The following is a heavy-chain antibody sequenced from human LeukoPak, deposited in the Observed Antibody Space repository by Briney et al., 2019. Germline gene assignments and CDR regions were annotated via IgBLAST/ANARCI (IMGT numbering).Heavy chain of an antibody. J-gene: IGHJ4*02. CDR3: ARGHYHSSGYYSPIDY. CDR1: GFTFFTYA. V-gene: IGHV3-30-3*01. Sequence: GGSLRLSCAASGFTFFTYAMHWVRQAPGKGLEWVAVISYDGSNKYYPDSVKGRFTISRDNSKNTLYLQMNSLRAEDTAVYYCARGHYHSSGYYSPIDYWGQGTLATVSS. CDR2: ISYDGSNK. D-gene: IGHD3-22*01.